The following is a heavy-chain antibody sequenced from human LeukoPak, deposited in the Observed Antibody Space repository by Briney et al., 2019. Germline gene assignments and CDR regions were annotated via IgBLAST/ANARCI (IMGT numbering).Heavy chain of an antibody. Sequence: GGSLRLSCAASGFTVSSNYMSWVRQAPGKGLEWVSVIYSGDSTYYADSVEGRFSISRHDCKNTLYHQKHCLIAEDAAVYYCARTVLGELSFSLNYWGQGNLVTVSS. V-gene: IGHV3-53*01. CDR1: GFTVSSNY. J-gene: IGHJ4*02. CDR2: IYSGDST. CDR3: ARTVLGELSFSLNY. D-gene: IGHD3-16*02.